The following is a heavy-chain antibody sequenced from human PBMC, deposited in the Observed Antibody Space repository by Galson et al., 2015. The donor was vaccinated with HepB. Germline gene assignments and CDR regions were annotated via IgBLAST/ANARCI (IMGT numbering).Heavy chain of an antibody. CDR2: IVWVDVK. J-gene: IGHJ3*02. CDR1: GFSLSTSGMS. Sequence: PALVKRTQTLTLTCASSGFSLSTSGMSVSWIRQPPGKALNCLPRIVWVDVKYYRTSLKTRLTISKDTSKNQVVLSMTDMDPVDTATYYCARFVRFLEGPKTLDVFDIWGQGTMVTVSS. D-gene: IGHD3-3*01. V-gene: IGHV2-70*11. CDR3: ARFVRFLEGPKTLDVFDI.